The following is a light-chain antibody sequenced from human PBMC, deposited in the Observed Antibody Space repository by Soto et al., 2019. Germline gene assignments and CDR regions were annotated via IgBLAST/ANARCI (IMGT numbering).Light chain of an antibody. V-gene: IGLV1-44*01. J-gene: IGLJ3*02. CDR1: NSNIGGNP. Sequence: QSVLTQPPSASGPPGQTVTISCSGSNSNIGGNPVSWYQVLPGAAPKLLIYNNDQRPSGVPDRLSGSKSGTSASLAISGLQSDDEADYFCASLDDSLNGRLFGGGTKLTVL. CDR3: ASLDDSLNGRL. CDR2: NND.